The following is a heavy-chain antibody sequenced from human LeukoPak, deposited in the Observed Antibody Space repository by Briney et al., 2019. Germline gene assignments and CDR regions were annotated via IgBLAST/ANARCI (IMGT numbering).Heavy chain of an antibody. CDR2: ISGSGGST. D-gene: IGHD6-19*01. CDR3: AKDISGWYGSFAFDI. Sequence: GGSLRLSCAASGFTFSSYAMSWVRQAPGRGLEWVSAISGSGGSTYYADSVKGRFTISRDNSKNTLYLQMNSLRAEDTAVYYCAKDISGWYGSFAFDIWGQGTMVTVSS. CDR1: GFTFSSYA. V-gene: IGHV3-23*01. J-gene: IGHJ3*02.